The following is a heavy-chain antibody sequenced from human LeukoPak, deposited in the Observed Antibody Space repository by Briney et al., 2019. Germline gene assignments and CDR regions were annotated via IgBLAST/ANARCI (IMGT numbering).Heavy chain of an antibody. CDR3: ARRHYYDSAGYFFY. CDR1: GGSVSSSSYY. D-gene: IGHD3-22*01. Sequence: SETLSLTCAASGGSVSSSSYYWGCIRQPPGKGLECIGNVYYSGSTLYNPSLESRVTISVDTSKNQFSLKLSSVTAADTAGYFCARRHYYDSAGYFFYWGQGALVTVSS. V-gene: IGHV4-39*01. J-gene: IGHJ4*02. CDR2: VYYSGST.